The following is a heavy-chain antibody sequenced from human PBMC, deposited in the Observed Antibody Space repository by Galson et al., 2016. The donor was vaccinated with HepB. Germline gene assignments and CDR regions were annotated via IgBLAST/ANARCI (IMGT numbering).Heavy chain of an antibody. CDR3: ARTSTNFGAPNGGPPIPYHSDMDV. J-gene: IGHJ6*02. CDR1: GGAFSSYA. CDR2: IIPMFGTP. D-gene: IGHD3-3*01. Sequence: SVKVSCKASGGAFSSYAIIWVRQAPGQGLEWMRGIIPMFGTPNYAQRFQGRVTIIADESTSTAYMELSSLRSEDTAVYYCARTSTNFGAPNGGPPIPYHSDMDVWGQGTSVTASS. V-gene: IGHV1-69*13.